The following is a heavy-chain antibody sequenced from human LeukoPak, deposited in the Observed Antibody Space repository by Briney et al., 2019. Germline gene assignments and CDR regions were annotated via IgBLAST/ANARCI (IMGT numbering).Heavy chain of an antibody. V-gene: IGHV3-30*02. CDR1: GFTFSSYG. Sequence: GGSLRLSCAASGFTFSSYGMHWVRQAPGKGLEWVAFIRYDGSNKYYADSVKGRFTISRDNSKNTLYLQMNSLRAEDTAVYYCARVERPRGSSWPQYWYFDLWGRGTLVTVSS. D-gene: IGHD6-13*01. CDR2: IRYDGSNK. CDR3: ARVERPRGSSWPQYWYFDL. J-gene: IGHJ2*01.